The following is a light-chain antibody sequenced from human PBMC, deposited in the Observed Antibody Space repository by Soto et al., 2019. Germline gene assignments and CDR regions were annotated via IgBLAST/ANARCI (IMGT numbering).Light chain of an antibody. V-gene: IGLV1-44*01. Sequence: QSVLTQPPSASGTPGRRVTISCSGSSSNIGSNTVNWYQQLPGTAPTLLIYSNNQRPSGVPDRFSGSKSGTSASLAISGLQSEDEADYYCAAWDDSRNVVFGGGTKLTVL. CDR1: SSNIGSNT. J-gene: IGLJ2*01. CDR3: AAWDDSRNVV. CDR2: SNN.